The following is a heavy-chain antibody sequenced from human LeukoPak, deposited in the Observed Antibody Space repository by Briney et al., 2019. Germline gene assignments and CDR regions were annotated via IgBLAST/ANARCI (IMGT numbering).Heavy chain of an antibody. CDR2: ISYDGSNK. V-gene: IGHV3-30*03. CDR1: GFTFSSYG. CDR3: ARGGGGGSGWYDLFDY. D-gene: IGHD6-19*01. J-gene: IGHJ4*02. Sequence: GGSLRLSCAASGFTFSSYGMRWVRQAPGKGLEWVAVISYDGSNKYYADSVKGRFTISRDNSKNTLYLQMNSLRAEETAVYYCARGGGGGSGWYDLFDYWGQGTLVTVSS.